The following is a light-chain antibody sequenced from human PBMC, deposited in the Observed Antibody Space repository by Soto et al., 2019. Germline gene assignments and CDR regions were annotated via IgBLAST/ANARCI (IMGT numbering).Light chain of an antibody. CDR1: QGIRNF. CDR3: QKYSSVPV. V-gene: IGKV1-27*01. J-gene: IGKJ3*01. CDR2: AAS. Sequence: DIQMTQSPTSLSASVGDRVTITCRASQGIRNFVAWYQQKPGKPPKLLIYAASTLQSGVPSRFSVSGSGTDFTLTINSLQPEDVATYSCQKYSSVPVFGPGTKVEI.